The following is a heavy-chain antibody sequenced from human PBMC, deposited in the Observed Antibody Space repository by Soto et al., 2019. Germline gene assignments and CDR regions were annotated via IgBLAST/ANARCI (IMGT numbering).Heavy chain of an antibody. Sequence: QITLRESGPTLVKPTQTLTLTCTFSGFSFSTSGVGVGWFRQPPGQALQWLALIYWNGNERYSPSLNNRLTVTKDTSKNQVVLTMASEDPLDTARYYRAHKLPGYDYVMDVWGQGTNVTVSS. J-gene: IGHJ6*02. CDR2: IYWNGNE. CDR1: GFSFSTSGVG. V-gene: IGHV2-5*01. D-gene: IGHD2-15*01. CDR3: AHKLPGYDYVMDV.